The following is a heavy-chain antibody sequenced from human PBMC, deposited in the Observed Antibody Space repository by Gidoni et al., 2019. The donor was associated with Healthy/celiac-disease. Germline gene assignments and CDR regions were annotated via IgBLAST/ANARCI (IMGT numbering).Heavy chain of an antibody. CDR2: IWYDGSNK. J-gene: IGHJ4*02. CDR3: ARVAGDYTSFFDY. D-gene: IGHD4-17*01. Sequence: QVQLVESGGGVVQPGRSLRLSCAASGFTFSSYGMHWVRQAPGKGLEWVAVIWYDGSNKYYADSVKGRFNISRDNSKNTLYLQMNSLRAEDTAVYYCARVAGDYTSFFDYWGQGTLVTVSS. V-gene: IGHV3-33*01. CDR1: GFTFSSYG.